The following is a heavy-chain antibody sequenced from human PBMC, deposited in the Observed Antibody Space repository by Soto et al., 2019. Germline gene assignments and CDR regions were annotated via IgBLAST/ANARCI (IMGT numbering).Heavy chain of an antibody. CDR3: ARAHGILDI. CDR2: INHSGST. Sequence: QVQLQQWGAGLLKPSETLSLTCAVYDGSFSDYFWSWIRQPPGKGLEWIGEINHSGSTNNNPSLKSRGTMSVDTSKKQFSLKLSPVTAADTAVYYCARAHGILDIWGQGTVVSVSS. V-gene: IGHV4-34*04. CDR1: DGSFSDYF. J-gene: IGHJ3*02.